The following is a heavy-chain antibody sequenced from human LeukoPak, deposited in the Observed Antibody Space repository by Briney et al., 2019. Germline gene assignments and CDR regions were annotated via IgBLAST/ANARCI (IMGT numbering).Heavy chain of an antibody. Sequence: GGSLRLSCAASGFTFSYYWMSWVRQAPGKGLEWVANINEDGSEKYYVDSVKGRFTISRDNAKNPLYLQMNSLRAEDTAVYYCARGSSSSFDYWGQGTLVTVSS. D-gene: IGHD6-6*01. V-gene: IGHV3-7*04. J-gene: IGHJ4*02. CDR1: GFTFSYYW. CDR3: ARGSSSSFDY. CDR2: INEDGSEK.